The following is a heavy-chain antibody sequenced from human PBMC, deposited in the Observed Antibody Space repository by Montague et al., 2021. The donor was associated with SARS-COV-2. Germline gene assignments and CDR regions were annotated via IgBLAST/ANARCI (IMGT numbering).Heavy chain of an antibody. J-gene: IGHJ4*02. Sequence: SLRLSCAASGFTFSSYSMNWVRQAPGKGLEWVSSISSSSSYIYYADSVKGRFTISGDNAKNSLYLQMNSLRAEDTAVYYCARAPDYGDAAGYWGQGTLVTVSS. D-gene: IGHD4-17*01. CDR1: GFTFSSYS. CDR2: ISSSSSYI. V-gene: IGHV3-21*01. CDR3: ARAPDYGDAAGY.